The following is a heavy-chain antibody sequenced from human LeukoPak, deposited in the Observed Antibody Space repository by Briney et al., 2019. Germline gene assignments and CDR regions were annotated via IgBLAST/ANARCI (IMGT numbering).Heavy chain of an antibody. D-gene: IGHD1-26*01. Sequence: GGSLRLSCAASGFTFGSYAMYWVRQAPGKGLEWVANIKQDGSEKYYVDSVKGRFTISRDNAKNSLYLQMNSLRAEDTAVYYCARDVELFFDYWGQGTLVTVSS. CDR3: ARDVELFFDY. CDR1: GFTFGSYA. CDR2: IKQDGSEK. V-gene: IGHV3-7*01. J-gene: IGHJ4*02.